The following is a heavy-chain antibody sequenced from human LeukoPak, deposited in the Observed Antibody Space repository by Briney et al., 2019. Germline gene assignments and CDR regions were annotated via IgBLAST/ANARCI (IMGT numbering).Heavy chain of an antibody. CDR1: GDSVSSVLYY. D-gene: IGHD3-22*01. J-gene: IGHJ4*02. CDR2: IFNSAGT. CDR3: ARGRYDSSGYYYSDY. V-gene: IGHV4-61*01. Sequence: SETLSLTCTVSGDSVSSVLYYWTWIRQPPGMGLESIGYIFNSAGTNYNPSLKSRVTISVDMSRNQFSLELRSVTAADTAVYYCARGRYDSSGYYYSDYWGQGTLVPVSS.